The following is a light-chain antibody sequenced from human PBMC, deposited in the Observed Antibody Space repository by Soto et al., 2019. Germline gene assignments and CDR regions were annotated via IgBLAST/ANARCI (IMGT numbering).Light chain of an antibody. V-gene: IGKV3-11*01. Sequence: EIVLTQSPATLSLSPGARATLSCRASQSVSSYLAWYQQKPGQAPRLLIYDASNRATGIQARFSGSGSGTDFPLTISSLEPEDFEVYYWHQRSNWPLTFGGGTNVEIK. CDR1: QSVSSY. CDR3: HQRSNWPLT. CDR2: DAS. J-gene: IGKJ4*01.